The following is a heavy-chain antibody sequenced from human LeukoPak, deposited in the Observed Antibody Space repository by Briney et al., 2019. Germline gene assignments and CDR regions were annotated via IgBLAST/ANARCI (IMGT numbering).Heavy chain of an antibody. CDR3: ARTNRDVLTGYAIDC. CDR2: IYYSGST. Sequence: SETLSLTCTVSGGSISSGDYYWSWIRQHPGRGLQWIGYIYYSGSTSYNPSLQSRVNISEDTSKNQFSLGVDSVAAADTAVYYCARTNRDVLTGYAIDCWGQGTLVTVSS. D-gene: IGHD3-9*01. V-gene: IGHV4-30-4*01. J-gene: IGHJ4*02. CDR1: GGSISSGDYY.